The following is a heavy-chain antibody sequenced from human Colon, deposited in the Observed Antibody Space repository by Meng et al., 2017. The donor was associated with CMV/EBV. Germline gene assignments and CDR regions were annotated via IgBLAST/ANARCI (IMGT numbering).Heavy chain of an antibody. J-gene: IGHJ6*02. CDR3: ARYMKATATTSTGGMDV. CDR1: GGSISSYY. Sequence: SETLSLTCTVSGGSISSYYWSWMRQPPEKGLEWIGFIHYSGRTSYNSSLQSRVTISVDTSNNQFSLRLNSVTAADTAVYFCARYMKATATTSTGGMDVWGQGTTVTVSS. D-gene: IGHD5-24*01. CDR2: IHYSGRT. V-gene: IGHV4-59*01.